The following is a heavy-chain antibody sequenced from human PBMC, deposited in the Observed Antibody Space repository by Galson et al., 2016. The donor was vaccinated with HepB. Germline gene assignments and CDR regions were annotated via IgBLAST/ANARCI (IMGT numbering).Heavy chain of an antibody. CDR2: IHLAGRDI. CDR1: GFTFSKYA. J-gene: IGHJ4*02. V-gene: IGHV3-23*01. CDR3: TKHEGRTHDY. D-gene: IGHD2-15*01. Sequence: SLRLSCAASGFTFSKYALSWVRQAPGKGLEWISAIHLAGRDIYYSDSVRGRFTISRDDSNNMLYLQMNNLRDEDTAVYYCTKHEGRTHDYWGQGTLVTVSS.